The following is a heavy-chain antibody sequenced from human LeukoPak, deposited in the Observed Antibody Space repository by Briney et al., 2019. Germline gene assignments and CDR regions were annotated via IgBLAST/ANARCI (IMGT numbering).Heavy chain of an antibody. CDR2: FDHDVGET. CDR1: GYTLNDLA. V-gene: IGHV1-24*01. CDR3: ATAALWRGDYPVGAHDGMDV. J-gene: IGHJ6*02. D-gene: IGHD4-17*01. Sequence: ASVKVSCTVSGYTLNDLAMHWVRQAPGEGLEWMGGFDHDVGETIYAQKVQGRVTMTEDTSADIAYMELSGLKTEDTAVYYCATAALWRGDYPVGAHDGMDVWGQGTTVTVSS.